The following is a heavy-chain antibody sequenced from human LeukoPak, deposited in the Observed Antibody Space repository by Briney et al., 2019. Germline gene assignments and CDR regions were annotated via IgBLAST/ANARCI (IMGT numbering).Heavy chain of an antibody. D-gene: IGHD2-15*01. J-gene: IGHJ4*02. Sequence: PGGSRTLSWAASGFTFSHYAMSWVRQAPGKGLEWVSEISGSGDSTFYGDSVKGRFTISRHNSKNTLYLQMNSLRAEDTDVYYCAKLAVAIAATSWFDYWGQGTLVTVSS. CDR3: AKLAVAIAATSWFDY. CDR2: ISGSGDST. V-gene: IGHV3-23*01. CDR1: GFTFSHYA.